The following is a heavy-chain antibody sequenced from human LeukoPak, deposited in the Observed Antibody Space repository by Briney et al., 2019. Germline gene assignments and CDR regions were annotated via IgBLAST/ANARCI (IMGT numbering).Heavy chain of an antibody. CDR3: ARGYGNGQCLVGY. CDR2: NFEGGST. Sequence: PSDTVSLTCIVSVSSIRTYYWRWMRQSPGKGLAGVGFNFEGGSTNYNPSLQSRISISVDTSKSQFSLNLTSVTAADTAVYYFARGYGNGQCLVGYWGQGTLVSVSS. CDR1: VSSIRTYY. V-gene: IGHV4-59*07. J-gene: IGHJ4*02. D-gene: IGHD6-19*01.